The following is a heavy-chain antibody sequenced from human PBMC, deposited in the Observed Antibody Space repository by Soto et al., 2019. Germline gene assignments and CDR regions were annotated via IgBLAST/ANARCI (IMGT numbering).Heavy chain of an antibody. CDR1: VAALTSGNYY. D-gene: IGHD2-21*01. CDR3: ARLRIATNNYKWFDP. CDR2: IYVTGAV. V-gene: IGHV4-31*03. J-gene: IGHJ5*02. Sequence: TLALTCSVSVAALTSGNYYWSWLRQVPGKGLEWIGHIYVTGAVDYNPSLRDRITISQDTSERQFSLNLRLVTATDTAVYYCARLRIATNNYKWFDPWGQGTL.